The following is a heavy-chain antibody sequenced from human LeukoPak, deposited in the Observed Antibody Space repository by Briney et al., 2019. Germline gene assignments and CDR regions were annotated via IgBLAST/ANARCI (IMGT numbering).Heavy chain of an antibody. Sequence: RSGGSLRLSCAASGFNFDDYGTSWVRQALGKGLEWVSGIDWNGGSTGYADSVKGRFTISRDNAENSVYLQMNSLRDEDTAVYSCARAQTIFWEFDGFDIWGRGTKVTVSS. CDR1: GFNFDDYG. CDR2: IDWNGGST. J-gene: IGHJ3*02. D-gene: IGHD3-9*01. V-gene: IGHV3-20*04. CDR3: ARAQTIFWEFDGFDI.